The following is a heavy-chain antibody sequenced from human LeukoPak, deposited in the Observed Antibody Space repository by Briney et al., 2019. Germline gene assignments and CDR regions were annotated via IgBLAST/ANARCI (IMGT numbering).Heavy chain of an antibody. D-gene: IGHD3-22*01. CDR3: ARSTSGYYSKHYYFYMDV. CDR1: GASISSYF. V-gene: IGHV4-59*01. Sequence: PSETLSLTCSVSGASISSYFWSWIRQPPGKGLEWIGYIYYSATTNYNPSLKSRIAISLDTSKKQFSLRMRSVTAADTAVYYCARSTSGYYSKHYYFYMDVWGKGTTVTVSS. J-gene: IGHJ6*03. CDR2: IYYSATT.